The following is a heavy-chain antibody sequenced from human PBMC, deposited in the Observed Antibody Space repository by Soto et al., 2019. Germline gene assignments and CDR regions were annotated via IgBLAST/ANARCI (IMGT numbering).Heavy chain of an antibody. Sequence: GGSLGLSCAASGFTFSDYYMSWIRQAPGKGLEWVSYISSSSYTNYADSVKGRFTISRDNAKNSLYLQMNSLRAEDTAVYYCARSGYSGYGNYFDYWGQGTLVTVSS. CDR1: GFTFSDYY. V-gene: IGHV3-11*06. CDR2: ISSSSYT. J-gene: IGHJ4*02. D-gene: IGHD5-12*01. CDR3: ARSGYSGYGNYFDY.